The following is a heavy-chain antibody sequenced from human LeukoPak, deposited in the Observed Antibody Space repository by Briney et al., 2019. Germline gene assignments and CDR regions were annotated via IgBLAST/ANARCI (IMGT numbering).Heavy chain of an antibody. V-gene: IGHV1-46*01. CDR1: GYTFTSHY. Sequence: ASVKVSCKTSGYTFTSHYMHWVRQAPGQGLEWMGVINPSDHFTRYAQKFQGRVTMTRDTSISTAYMELSRLRSDDTAVYYCARSRKIVGATTAFDPWGQGTLVTVSS. J-gene: IGHJ5*02. D-gene: IGHD1-26*01. CDR2: INPSDHFT. CDR3: ARSRKIVGATTAFDP.